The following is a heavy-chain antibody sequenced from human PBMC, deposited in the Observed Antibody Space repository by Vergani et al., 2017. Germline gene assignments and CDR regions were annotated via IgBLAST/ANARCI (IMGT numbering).Heavy chain of an antibody. CDR1: GFSFRNAW. Sequence: EVQLVESGGGIVKPGGSLRLSCVASGFSFRNAWMNWVRRTPGKGLEWVGRIKSTFDRGTTDYAAAVKGRFTISRDISKNTLFLHMNSLRPEDTAVYYCAKVGRSEVAGTFGAFDIWGQGTMVTVSS. D-gene: IGHD6-19*01. CDR2: IKSTFDRGTT. V-gene: IGHV3-15*05. J-gene: IGHJ3*02. CDR3: AKVGRSEVAGTFGAFDI.